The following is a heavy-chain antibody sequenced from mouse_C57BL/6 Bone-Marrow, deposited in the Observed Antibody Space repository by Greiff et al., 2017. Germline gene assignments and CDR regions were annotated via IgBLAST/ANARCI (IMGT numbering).Heavy chain of an antibody. CDR3: ARGYYAHYYAMDY. Sequence: VKLVESGAELAKPGASVKLSCKASGYTFTSYWMHWVKQRPGQGLEWIGYINPSSGYTKYNQKFKDKATLTADKSSSTAYMQLSSLTYEDSAVYYCARGYYAHYYAMDYWGQGTSVTVSS. D-gene: IGHD2-1*01. CDR2: INPSSGYT. V-gene: IGHV1-7*01. CDR1: GYTFTSYW. J-gene: IGHJ4*01.